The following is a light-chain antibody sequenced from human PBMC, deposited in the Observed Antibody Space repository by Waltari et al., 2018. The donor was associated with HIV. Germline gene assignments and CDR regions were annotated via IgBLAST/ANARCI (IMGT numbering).Light chain of an antibody. CDR1: QSVGTF. J-gene: IGKJ4*01. CDR2: AVS. CDR3: QRRTNWPPEIT. V-gene: IGKV3-11*01. Sequence: EIVLTQSPATPSLSPGERATLSCRASQSVGTFLAWYQQKPGQAPRLLIYAVSKRATGIPARFSGSGSGTDFTLTISSLEPEDFAIYYCQRRTNWPPEITFGGGSKVEIK.